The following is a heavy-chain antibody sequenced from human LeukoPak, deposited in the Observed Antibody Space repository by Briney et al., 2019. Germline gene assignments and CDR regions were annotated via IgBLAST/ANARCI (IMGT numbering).Heavy chain of an antibody. CDR2: INPNSGGT. CDR3: ARDPDYYYGMDV. J-gene: IGHJ6*02. Sequence: ASVKVSCKASGYTFTGYYMHWVRRAPGQGLEWMGWINPNSGGTNYAQKFQGRVTMTRDTSISTAYMELSRLRSDDTAVYYCARDPDYYYGMDVWGQGTTVTVSS. CDR1: GYTFTGYY. V-gene: IGHV1-2*02.